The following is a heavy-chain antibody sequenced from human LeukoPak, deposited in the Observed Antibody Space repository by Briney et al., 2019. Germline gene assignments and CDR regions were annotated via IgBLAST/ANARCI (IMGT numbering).Heavy chain of an antibody. V-gene: IGHV1-18*01. CDR2: ISIYDGKT. Sequence: EGSVRASCKASGYTFTSYGISWVRPAPGQGLEWMGWISIYDGKTLYAQKFQGRVTMTRDKSTSTAYMELRSLRSDDTAVYYCARGVRENRSWYSVHFDYGAGDTGDTVSS. CDR3: ARGVRENRSWYSVHFDY. CDR1: GYTFTSYG. J-gene: IGHJ4*02. D-gene: IGHD6-13*01.